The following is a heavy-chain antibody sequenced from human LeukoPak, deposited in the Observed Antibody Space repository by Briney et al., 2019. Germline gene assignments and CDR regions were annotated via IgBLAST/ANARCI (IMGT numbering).Heavy chain of an antibody. CDR1: GYTFTGYY. CDR3: ARPCGGDCSHPYFDY. CDR2: INPHSSGT. V-gene: IGHV1-2*02. J-gene: IGHJ4*02. D-gene: IGHD2-21*01. Sequence: GASLKVSCKASGYTFTGYYMHWVRQAPGQGLEWMGWINPHSSGTNYAQKFQGRVTMTRDTSISTAYMELSRLRSDDTAVYYCARPCGGDCSHPYFDYWGQGTLVTVSS.